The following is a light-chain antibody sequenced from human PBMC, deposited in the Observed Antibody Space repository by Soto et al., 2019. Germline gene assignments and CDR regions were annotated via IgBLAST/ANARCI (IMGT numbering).Light chain of an antibody. CDR1: QSIGNY. CDR2: AAS. Sequence: DIQMTQSPFSLSASVGDRVTITCRASQSIGNYLNWYQQKPGKAPKLLIYAASSLQSGVPSRFSGSGSGTDFTLTISILQLEDLATYYCQQAYSTLTFGGGTKVQIK. J-gene: IGKJ4*01. CDR3: QQAYSTLT. V-gene: IGKV1-39*01.